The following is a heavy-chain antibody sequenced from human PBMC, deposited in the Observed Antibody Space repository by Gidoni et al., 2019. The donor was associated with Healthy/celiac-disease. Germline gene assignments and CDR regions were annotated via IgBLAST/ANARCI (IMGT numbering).Heavy chain of an antibody. J-gene: IGHJ4*02. Sequence: QLQLQESGPGLVKPSETLSLTCTVSGGSISSSSYYWGWIRQPPGKGLEWIGSIYYSGSTYYNPSLKSRVTISVDTSKNQFSLKLSSVTAADTAVYYCARHLSSSGWEFDYWGQGTLVTVSS. V-gene: IGHV4-39*01. CDR1: GGSISSSSYY. D-gene: IGHD6-19*01. CDR2: IYYSGST. CDR3: ARHLSSSGWEFDY.